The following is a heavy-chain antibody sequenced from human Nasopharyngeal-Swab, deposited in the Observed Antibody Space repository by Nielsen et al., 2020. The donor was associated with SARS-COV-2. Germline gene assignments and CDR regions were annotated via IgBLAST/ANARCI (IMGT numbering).Heavy chain of an antibody. V-gene: IGHV3-7*04. Sequence: GESLKISCAASGFTFSSYAMSWVRQPPGKGLEWVANIKQGGSEQFYVDSVKGRFTISSDDAKNSVYLQMNSLRAEDTAGYYCARESVVTGMDDATDIWGQGTMVTVSS. D-gene: IGHD2-21*02. J-gene: IGHJ3*02. CDR3: ARESVVTGMDDATDI. CDR1: GFTFSSYA. CDR2: IKQGGSEQ.